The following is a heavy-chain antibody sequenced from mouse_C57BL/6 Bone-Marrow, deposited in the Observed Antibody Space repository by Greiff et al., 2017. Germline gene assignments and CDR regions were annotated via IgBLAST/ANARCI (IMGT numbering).Heavy chain of an antibody. J-gene: IGHJ3*01. CDR3: AREGYDGSSWFAY. CDR2: IDPSDSYT. D-gene: IGHD1-1*01. Sequence: QVQLQQPGAELVKPGASVKLSCKASGYTFTSYWMQWVKQRPGQGLEWIGEIDPSDSYTNYNQKFKGKATLTVDTSSSTAYMQLSSLTSEDSAVYYCAREGYDGSSWFAYWGQGTLVTVSA. CDR1: GYTFTSYW. V-gene: IGHV1-50*01.